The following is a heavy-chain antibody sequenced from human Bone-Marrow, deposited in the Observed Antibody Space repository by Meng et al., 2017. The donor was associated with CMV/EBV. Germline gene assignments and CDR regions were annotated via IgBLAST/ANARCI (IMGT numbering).Heavy chain of an antibody. CDR2: INAGNGNT. J-gene: IGHJ4*02. CDR3: ARGAGEWLRIFDY. D-gene: IGHD5-12*01. V-gene: IGHV1-3*01. Sequence: CSASVYAFTSFAMHWVRQAPGQRLEWMGWINAGNGNTKYSQNFQGRVTITRDTSANTASMELSSLRSEDTAVYYCARGAGEWLRIFDYWGQGTLVTVSS. CDR1: VYAFTSFA.